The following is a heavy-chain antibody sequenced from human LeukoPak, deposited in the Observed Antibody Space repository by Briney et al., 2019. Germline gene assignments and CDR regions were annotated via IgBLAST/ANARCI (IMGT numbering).Heavy chain of an antibody. CDR3: AREPDA. CDR1: GDSISGGNYH. Sequence: KPSETLSLTCTVSGDSISGGNYHWGWIRQPPGKGLEWLGTVHHTGRAFYNPSLRGRTTVSVDTSKNEFSLKLTSVTAADTAVYYCAREPDAWGQGILVIVSS. V-gene: IGHV4-39*07. J-gene: IGHJ5*02. CDR2: VHHTGRA.